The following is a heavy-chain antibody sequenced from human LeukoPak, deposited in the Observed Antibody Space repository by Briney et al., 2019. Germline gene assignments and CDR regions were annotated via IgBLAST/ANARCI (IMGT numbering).Heavy chain of an antibody. Sequence: GRSLRLSCAASGFTVSSNYMSWVRQAPGKGLEWVSVIYSGGSTYYADSVKGRFTISRDNSKNTLYLQMNSLRAEDTAVYYCASLVATVTIDAFDIWGQGTMVTVSS. D-gene: IGHD4-17*01. CDR3: ASLVATVTIDAFDI. CDR1: GFTVSSNY. CDR2: IYSGGST. V-gene: IGHV3-66*01. J-gene: IGHJ3*02.